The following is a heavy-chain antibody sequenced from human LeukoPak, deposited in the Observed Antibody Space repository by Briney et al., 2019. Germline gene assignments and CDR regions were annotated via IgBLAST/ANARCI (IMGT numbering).Heavy chain of an antibody. CDR3: ARGGVVPARTEYFYYYMDV. J-gene: IGHJ6*03. CDR2: IYSGDTT. Sequence: GGSLRLSFASSGFTVSRNYMSWVRQAPWGGVEWVSVIYSGDTTYYADSVKGRFTISRDNSKNTVYLQMNNLRAEDTAVYYCARGGVVPARTEYFYYYMDVWGKGTAVTVSS. V-gene: IGHV3-53*01. D-gene: IGHD2-2*01. CDR1: GFTVSRNY.